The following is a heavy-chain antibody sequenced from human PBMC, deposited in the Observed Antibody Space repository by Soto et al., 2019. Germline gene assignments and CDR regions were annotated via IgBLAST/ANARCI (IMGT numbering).Heavy chain of an antibody. CDR2: INPSGGST. D-gene: IGHD2-2*01. V-gene: IGHV1-46*03. Sequence: QVQLVQSGAEVKKPGASVKVSCKASGYTFTSYYMHWVRQAPGQGLEWMGIINPSGGSTSYAQKFQGRVTMTRDTSTSTGYMELSSLRSEDTAVYYCARDSEYCSSTSCYPHNYYYYYMDVWGKGTTVTVSS. CDR3: ARDSEYCSSTSCYPHNYYYYYMDV. CDR1: GYTFTSYY. J-gene: IGHJ6*03.